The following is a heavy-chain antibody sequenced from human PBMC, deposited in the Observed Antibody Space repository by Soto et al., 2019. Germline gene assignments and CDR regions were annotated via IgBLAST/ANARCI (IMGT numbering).Heavy chain of an antibody. J-gene: IGHJ6*02. D-gene: IGHD3-9*01. V-gene: IGHV3-48*04. Sequence: GGSLRLSCAASGFTFTRYSMNWVRQAPGKGLEWVSYSDRTGRAIYYADTVKDRFIISRDNAKNTLYLEMNGLTAEDTAIYYCARDLTGYAMDVWGQGTKVTVSS. CDR2: SDRTGRAI. CDR3: ARDLTGYAMDV. CDR1: GFTFTRYS.